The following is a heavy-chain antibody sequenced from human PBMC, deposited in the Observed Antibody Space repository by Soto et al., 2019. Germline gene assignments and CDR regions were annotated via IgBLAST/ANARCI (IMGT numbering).Heavy chain of an antibody. CDR2: ISGSGGST. CDR3: AKGVAVTGSGRYFQH. D-gene: IGHD6-19*01. J-gene: IGHJ1*01. Sequence: GGSLRLSCAASGFTFSSYAMSWVRQAPGKGLEWVSIISGSGGSTYYADSVKGRFTISRDNSKNTLYLQMNSLRAEDTAVYYCAKGVAVTGSGRYFQHWGQGTLGTVSS. V-gene: IGHV3-23*01. CDR1: GFTFSSYA.